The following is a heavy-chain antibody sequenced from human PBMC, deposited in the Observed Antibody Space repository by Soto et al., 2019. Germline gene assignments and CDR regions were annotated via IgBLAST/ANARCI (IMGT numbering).Heavy chain of an antibody. Sequence: QVQLVESGGGVVQPGRSLRLSCAASGFIFSNFGMHWVRQAPGKGLEWVAVIWYDGSNEYYADSVKGRFTISKDNSKSTLYLQMNSLRAEDTALYYCARDDIPGIAVFTCGMDVWGQGTTVTVFS. D-gene: IGHD6-19*01. J-gene: IGHJ6*02. CDR3: ARDDIPGIAVFTCGMDV. CDR2: IWYDGSNE. CDR1: GFIFSNFG. V-gene: IGHV3-33*01.